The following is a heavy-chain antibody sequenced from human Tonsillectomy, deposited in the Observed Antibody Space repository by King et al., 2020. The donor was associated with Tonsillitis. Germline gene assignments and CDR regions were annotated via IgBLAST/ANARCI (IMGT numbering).Heavy chain of an antibody. CDR2: ISYDGSNK. CDR1: GFTFSSYG. D-gene: IGHD5-18*01. Sequence: VQLVESGGGVVQPGRSLRLSCAASGFTFSSYGMHWVRQAPGKGMEWVAVISYDGSNKYYADSVKGRFTISRDNSKNTLYLQMNSLRAEDTAVYYCAKNQEWGARIQLTPAGLADIDYWGQGTLVTVSS. J-gene: IGHJ4*02. V-gene: IGHV3-30*18. CDR3: AKNQEWGARIQLTPAGLADIDY.